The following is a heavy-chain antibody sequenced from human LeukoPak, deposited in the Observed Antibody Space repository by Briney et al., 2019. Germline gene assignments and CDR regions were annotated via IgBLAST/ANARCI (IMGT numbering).Heavy chain of an antibody. Sequence: GASVKVSCKASGYTFTSYYMHWVRQAPGQGLEWMGIINPSGGSTSYAQKFQGRVTMTRDMSTSTVYMELSSLRSEDTAVYYCARDPSIVVVSWGHAFDIWGQGTMVTVSS. D-gene: IGHD3-22*01. CDR2: INPSGGST. J-gene: IGHJ3*02. V-gene: IGHV1-46*01. CDR1: GYTFTSYY. CDR3: ARDPSIVVVSWGHAFDI.